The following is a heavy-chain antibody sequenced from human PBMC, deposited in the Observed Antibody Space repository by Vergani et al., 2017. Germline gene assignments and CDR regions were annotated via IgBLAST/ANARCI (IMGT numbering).Heavy chain of an antibody. CDR3: AKALELYYYYYGMDV. Sequence: QVQLVESGGGVVQPGRSLRLSCAASGFTFSSYGMHWVREAPGKGLEWVAVISHDGSNKYFADSVKCRFTISRDNSTNTLYLQMNSLRAEDTAVYYCAKALELYYYYYGMDVWGQGP. J-gene: IGHJ6*02. CDR1: GFTFSSYG. CDR2: ISHDGSNK. D-gene: IGHD1-7*01. V-gene: IGHV3-30*18.